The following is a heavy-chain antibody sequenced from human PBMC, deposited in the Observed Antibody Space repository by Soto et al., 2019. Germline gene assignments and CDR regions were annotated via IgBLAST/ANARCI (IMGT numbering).Heavy chain of an antibody. V-gene: IGHV3-74*03. J-gene: IGHJ5*02. CDR2: INNDGSST. Sequence: HPGGSLRLSCAASGFTVSSNYMSWVRQRPGKGLVWVSRINNDGSSTTYADSVKGRFTISRDNAKNTLYLQMNSLRAEDTAVYFCVRDQDSRGFSVFNLWGQGTQVTVSS. CDR1: GFTVSSNY. D-gene: IGHD3-22*01. CDR3: VRDQDSRGFSVFNL.